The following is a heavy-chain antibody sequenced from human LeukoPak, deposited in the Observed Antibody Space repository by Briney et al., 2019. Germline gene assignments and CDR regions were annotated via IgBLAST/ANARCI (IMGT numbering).Heavy chain of an antibody. Sequence: GGSLRLSCAASGFTFSSYEMNWVRQAPGKGLEWVSYISSSGSTIYYADSVKGRFTISRDNAENSLNLQMNNLRPEDTATYYCARPLFGAISPGYWGQGTLVTVSS. CDR3: ARPLFGAISPGY. J-gene: IGHJ4*02. D-gene: IGHD3-10*01. CDR2: ISSSGSTI. V-gene: IGHV3-48*03. CDR1: GFTFSSYE.